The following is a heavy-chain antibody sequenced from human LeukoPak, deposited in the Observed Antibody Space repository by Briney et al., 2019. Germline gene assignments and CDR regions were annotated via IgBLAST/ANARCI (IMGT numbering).Heavy chain of an antibody. CDR1: GFTFSSHA. CDR2: ISGSGGST. D-gene: IGHD3-10*01. CDR3: AKARLWFGELDY. Sequence: GSLRLSCATSGFTFSSHAMSWVRQAPGKGLEWVSAISGSGGSTYYADSVKGRFTISRDNSKNTLYLQMNSLRAEDTAVYYCAKARLWFGELDYWGQGTLVTVSS. J-gene: IGHJ4*02. V-gene: IGHV3-23*01.